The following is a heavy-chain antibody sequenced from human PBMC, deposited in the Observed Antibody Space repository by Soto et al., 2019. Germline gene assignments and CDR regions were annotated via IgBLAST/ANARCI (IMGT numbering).Heavy chain of an antibody. V-gene: IGHV3-23*01. CDR2: IGGAGDNT. Sequence: EMQVLESGGGLVQPGGSLRLSCAASGFTFSNYVMNWVRQAPGKGLECVSAIGGAGDNTNYAESVKGRFTTSRDNSKNTLYLQMNSLRAEDTAVYYCAVVPSLRYSSSWLDFWGQGTLVTVSS. D-gene: IGHD6-13*01. J-gene: IGHJ5*01. CDR3: AVVPSLRYSSSWLDF. CDR1: GFTFSNYV.